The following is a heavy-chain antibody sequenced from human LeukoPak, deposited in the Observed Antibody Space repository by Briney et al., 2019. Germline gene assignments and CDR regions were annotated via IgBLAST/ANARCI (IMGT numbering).Heavy chain of an antibody. V-gene: IGHV3-23*01. Sequence: SGGSLGLSCAASGFTFSSYAMSWVRQAPGKGLEWVSAISGSGGSTYYADSVKGRFTISRDNSKNTLYLQMNSLRAEDTAVYHCAKETGYKPYYYYGMDVWGQGTTVTVSS. D-gene: IGHD2-2*02. J-gene: IGHJ6*02. CDR2: ISGSGGST. CDR1: GFTFSSYA. CDR3: AKETGYKPYYYYGMDV.